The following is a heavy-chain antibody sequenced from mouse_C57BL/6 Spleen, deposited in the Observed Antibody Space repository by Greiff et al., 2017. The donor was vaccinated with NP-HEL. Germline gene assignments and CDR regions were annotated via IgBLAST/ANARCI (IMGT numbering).Heavy chain of an antibody. CDR3: ARELYYGSSGDY. J-gene: IGHJ2*01. V-gene: IGHV1-82*01. Sequence: VQLQQSGPELVKPGASVKISCKASGYAFSSSWMNWVKQRPGKGLEWIGRIYPGDGDTNYNGKFKGKATLTADKSSSTAYMQLSSLTSEDSAVYFCARELYYGSSGDYWGQGTTLTVSS. CDR2: IYPGDGDT. CDR1: GYAFSSSW. D-gene: IGHD1-1*01.